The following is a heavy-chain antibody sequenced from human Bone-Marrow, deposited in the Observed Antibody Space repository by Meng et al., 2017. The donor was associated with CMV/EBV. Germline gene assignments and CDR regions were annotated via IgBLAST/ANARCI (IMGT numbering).Heavy chain of an antibody. D-gene: IGHD6-13*01. CDR3: AKDSSSWYDPYYYYGMDV. CDR2: INSDGSST. Sequence: GESLKISCAASGFTFSSYWMHWVRQAPGKGLVWVSRINSDGSSTSYADSVKGRFTSSRDKSKNTLYLPMNSLRAEDTAVYYCAKDSSSWYDPYYYYGMDVWGQGTTVTVSS. V-gene: IGHV3-74*01. CDR1: GFTFSSYW. J-gene: IGHJ6*02.